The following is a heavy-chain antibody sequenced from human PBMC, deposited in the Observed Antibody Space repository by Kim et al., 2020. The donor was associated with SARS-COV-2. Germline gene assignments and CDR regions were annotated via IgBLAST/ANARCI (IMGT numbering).Heavy chain of an antibody. CDR1: GFTFSSYG. J-gene: IGHJ4*02. CDR2: ISYDGSNK. D-gene: IGHD3-3*01. CDR3: AKAQYYDFWSGYQVEELDKRDS. Sequence: GGSLRLSCAASGFTFSSYGMHWVRQAPGKGLEWVAVISYDGSNKYYADSVKGRFTISRDNSKNTLYLQMKSLRAEDTAVYYCAKAQYYDFWSGYQVEELDKRDSWGQGTLVTVSS. V-gene: IGHV3-30*18.